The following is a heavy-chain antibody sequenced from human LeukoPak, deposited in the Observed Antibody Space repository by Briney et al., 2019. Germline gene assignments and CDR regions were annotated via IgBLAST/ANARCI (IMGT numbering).Heavy chain of an antibody. V-gene: IGHV3-23*01. CDR1: GFTFRNYG. CDR2: VSDSGSSA. D-gene: IGHD2-15*01. J-gene: IGHJ4*02. Sequence: GGSLRLSCAAFGFTFRNYGMSWVRQAPGKGLERVSVVSDSGSSAYYTDSVKGRFTISRDNSKNTLYLQMNSLRAEDTAVYYCAPDLGGAAWSLDYWGQGTLVTVSS. CDR3: APDLGGAAWSLDY.